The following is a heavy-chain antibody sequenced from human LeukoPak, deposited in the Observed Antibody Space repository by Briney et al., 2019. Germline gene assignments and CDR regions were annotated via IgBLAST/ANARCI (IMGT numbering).Heavy chain of an antibody. J-gene: IGHJ3*02. V-gene: IGHV4-4*07. CDR3: ARVSGYCSSTSCPPEFDI. CDR1: GGSISSYY. Sequence: PSETLSLTCTVSGGSISSYYWSWIRHPAGKGLEWIGRIYTSGSTNYNPSLKSRVTMSVDTSKNQFSLKLSSVTAADTAVYYSARVSGYCSSTSCPPEFDIWGQGTMVTVSS. CDR2: IYTSGST. D-gene: IGHD2-2*01.